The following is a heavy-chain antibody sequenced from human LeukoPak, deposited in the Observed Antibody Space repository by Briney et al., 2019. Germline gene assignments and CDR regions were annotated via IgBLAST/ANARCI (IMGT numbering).Heavy chain of an antibody. V-gene: IGHV1-69*06. CDR3: ARDYSSSWYRDYYYGMDV. CDR2: IIPIFGTA. J-gene: IGHJ6*04. CDR1: GGTFSSYA. D-gene: IGHD6-13*01. Sequence: SVKVSCKASGGTFSSYAISWVRQAPGQGLEWMGGIIPIFGTANYAQKFQGRVTITADKSTSTAYMELSSLRSEDTAVYYCARDYSSSWYRDYYYGMDVWGKGTTVTVSS.